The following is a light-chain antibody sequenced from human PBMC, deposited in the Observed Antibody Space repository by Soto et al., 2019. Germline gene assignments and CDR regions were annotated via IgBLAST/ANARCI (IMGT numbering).Light chain of an antibody. Sequence: QSALTQPASVSGSPGQSITISCTGTSSDVGDYNLVSWYQQHPGKAPKLIIYHVNDRPSGVSNRFSGSKSGNTASLTISGLQAEDEADYYCSSFTRDNTLGVFGGGTKVTVL. J-gene: IGLJ2*01. V-gene: IGLV2-14*03. CDR3: SSFTRDNTLGV. CDR1: SSDVGDYNL. CDR2: HVN.